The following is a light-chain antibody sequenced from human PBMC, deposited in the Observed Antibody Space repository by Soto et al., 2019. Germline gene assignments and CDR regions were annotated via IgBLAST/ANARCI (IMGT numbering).Light chain of an antibody. CDR3: QQYGSSPET. CDR2: GAS. Sequence: IVLTQSPGTLSLSPGERATLSCRASQSVGSHLAWYQQKPGQAPRLLIFGASTRATGIPARFSGSGSGTEFTLTISRLEPEDFAVYYCQQYGSSPETFGQGTKVDIK. V-gene: IGKV3-20*01. J-gene: IGKJ1*01. CDR1: QSVGSH.